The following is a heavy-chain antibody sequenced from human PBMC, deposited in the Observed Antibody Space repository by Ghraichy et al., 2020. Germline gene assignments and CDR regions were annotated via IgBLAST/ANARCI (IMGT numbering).Heavy chain of an antibody. CDR3: ARDWDYGSYYVTA. D-gene: IGHD1-26*01. Sequence: GGSLRLSCAASGFTFSSYPMHWVRQAPGKGLEWVAVISYDGSNKYYPDSVKGRFTISRDDSKNTLYLQMNSLRPEDTAVYYCARDWDYGSYYVTAWGQGTLVTVSS. J-gene: IGHJ5*02. CDR2: ISYDGSNK. V-gene: IGHV3-30-3*01. CDR1: GFTFSSYP.